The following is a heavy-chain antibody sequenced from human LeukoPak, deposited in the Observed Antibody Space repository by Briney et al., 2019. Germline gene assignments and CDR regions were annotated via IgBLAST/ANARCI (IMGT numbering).Heavy chain of an antibody. D-gene: IGHD2-15*01. J-gene: IGHJ4*02. Sequence: ASVKVSCKASGYTFTSYYMYWVRQAPGQGLEWMGWINPNSGGTNYAQKFQGRVTMTRDTSISTAYMELSRLRSDDTAVYYCARDIGPVVVVAATSLGYWGQGTLVTVSS. CDR3: ARDIGPVVVVAATSLGY. CDR1: GYTFTSYY. CDR2: INPNSGGT. V-gene: IGHV1-2*02.